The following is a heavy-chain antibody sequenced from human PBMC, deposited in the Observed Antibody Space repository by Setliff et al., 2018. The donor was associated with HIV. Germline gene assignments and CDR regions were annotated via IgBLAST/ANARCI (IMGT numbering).Heavy chain of an antibody. CDR3: ARGSLYSSSSCFDY. V-gene: IGHV4-34*01. CDR2: INHRGDT. Sequence: SETLSLTCAVYGGSFSGYYWTWIRQPPGKGLEWIGDINHRGDTKYNPSLRSRVIISVDKSKNQFSLKLISLTAADTAVYYCARGSLYSSSSCFDYWGQGTLVTVSS. D-gene: IGHD6-13*01. CDR1: GGSFSGYY. J-gene: IGHJ4*02.